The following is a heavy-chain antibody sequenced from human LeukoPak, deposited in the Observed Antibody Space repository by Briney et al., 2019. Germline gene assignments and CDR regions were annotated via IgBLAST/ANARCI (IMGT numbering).Heavy chain of an antibody. CDR3: AKDHPVLHY. V-gene: IGHV3-30*02. CDR2: IQSVGTTK. CDR1: GFSFSSYA. Sequence: GGSLRLSCAVSGFSFSSYAMHWVRQAPGKGLESVAFIQSVGTTKYVDSVKGRFTISRDISKNTLYLQMNSLRVEDTAVYYCAKDHPVLHYWGQGTLVTVSS. J-gene: IGHJ4*02.